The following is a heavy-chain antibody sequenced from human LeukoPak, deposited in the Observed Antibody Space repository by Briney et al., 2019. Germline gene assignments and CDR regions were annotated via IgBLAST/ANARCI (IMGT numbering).Heavy chain of an antibody. CDR1: GGSISSSSYY. V-gene: IGHV4-39*01. CDR3: ARHGTMVRGAPDY. Sequence: SETLSLTCTVSGGSISSSSYYWGWIRQPPGKGLEWIGSIYYSGSTYYNPSLKSRVTISVDTSKNQFSLKLSSVTVADTAVYYCARHGTMVRGAPDYWGQGTLVTVSS. CDR2: IYYSGST. D-gene: IGHD3-10*01. J-gene: IGHJ4*02.